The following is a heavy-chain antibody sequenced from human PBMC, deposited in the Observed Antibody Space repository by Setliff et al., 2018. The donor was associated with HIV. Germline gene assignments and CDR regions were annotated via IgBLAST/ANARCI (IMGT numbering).Heavy chain of an antibody. V-gene: IGHV3-15*01. D-gene: IGHD5-12*01. CDR2: IKSKTDGGTI. J-gene: IGHJ4*02. CDR3: TRDLVRRGYDFRSGDD. Sequence: LSLTCAASGFTFNNAWMSWVRQAPGKGLEWVGRIKSKTDGGTIDYAAPVKGRFIISRDDSKNTLYVQMNSLKTEDTAVYYCTRDLVRRGYDFRSGDDWGQGMLVTSPQ. CDR1: GFTFNNAW.